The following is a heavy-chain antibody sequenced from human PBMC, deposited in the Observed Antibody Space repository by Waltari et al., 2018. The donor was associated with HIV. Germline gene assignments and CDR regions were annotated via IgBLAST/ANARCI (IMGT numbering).Heavy chain of an antibody. Sequence: RLSCAASGFTFSDYYMSWIRQAPGKGLEWVSYISSSSSYTNYADSVKGRFTISRDNAKNSLYLQMNSLRAEDTAVYYCAINFVVDIVATNYGMDVWGQGTTVTVSS. V-gene: IGHV3-11*03. J-gene: IGHJ6*02. D-gene: IGHD5-12*01. CDR1: GFTFSDYY. CDR2: ISSSSSYT. CDR3: AINFVVDIVATNYGMDV.